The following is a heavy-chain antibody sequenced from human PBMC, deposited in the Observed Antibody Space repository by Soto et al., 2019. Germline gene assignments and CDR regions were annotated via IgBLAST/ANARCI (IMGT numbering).Heavy chain of an antibody. J-gene: IGHJ4*02. D-gene: IGHD6-19*01. CDR2: MNPRGSA. Sequence: SETLSLTCAVSGGSFSGYYWSWIRQPPGKGLEWIGEMNPRGSANNNPALKSRVTILVDTSKNQVSPNVTSVTAADTGVYYCARGGFCDSGWALDFSAQGILVTVS. CDR1: GGSFSGYY. V-gene: IGHV4-34*01. CDR3: ARGGFCDSGWALDF.